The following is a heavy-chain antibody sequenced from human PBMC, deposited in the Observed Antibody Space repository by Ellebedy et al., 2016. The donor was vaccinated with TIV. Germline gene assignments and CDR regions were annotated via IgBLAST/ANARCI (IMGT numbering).Heavy chain of an antibody. V-gene: IGHV3-21*01. CDR2: ISSSSSYI. J-gene: IGHJ6*02. CDR1: GFTFSSYS. CDR3: ARDLGPWRDYYYYGIDV. D-gene: IGHD3-16*01. Sequence: GESLKISXAASGFTFSSYSMNWVRQAPGKGLEWVSSISSSSSYIYYADSVKGRFTISRDNAKNSLYLQMNSLRAEDTAVYYCARDLGPWRDYYYYGIDVWGQGTTVTVSS.